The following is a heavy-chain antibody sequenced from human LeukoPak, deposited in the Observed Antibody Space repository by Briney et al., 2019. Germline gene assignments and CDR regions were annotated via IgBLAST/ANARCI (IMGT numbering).Heavy chain of an antibody. CDR2: IYHSGST. J-gene: IGHJ1*01. Sequence: SQTLSLTCTVSGGSISSGGYYWSWIRQPPGKGLEWIGYIYHSGSTYYNPSLKSRVTISVDRSKNQFSLKLSSVTAADTAVYYCARELGREQYFQHWGQGTLVTVSS. V-gene: IGHV4-30-2*01. D-gene: IGHD1-26*01. CDR1: GGSISSGGYY. CDR3: ARELGREQYFQH.